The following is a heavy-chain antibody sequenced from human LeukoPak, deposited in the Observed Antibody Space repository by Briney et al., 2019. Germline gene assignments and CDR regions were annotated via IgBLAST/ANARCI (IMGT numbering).Heavy chain of an antibody. V-gene: IGHV1-2*02. D-gene: IGHD3-22*01. CDR1: GYTFSGYY. Sequence: GASVKVSRKASGYTFSGYYIHWVRQAPGQGLEWMGWINPNSGGTNYAQRFQGRVTMTRDTSISTAYMDLSRLRPDDTAVYYCARVDSTGYYRGRGPIDYWGQGTRVTVFS. J-gene: IGHJ4*02. CDR3: ARVDSTGYYRGRGPIDY. CDR2: INPNSGGT.